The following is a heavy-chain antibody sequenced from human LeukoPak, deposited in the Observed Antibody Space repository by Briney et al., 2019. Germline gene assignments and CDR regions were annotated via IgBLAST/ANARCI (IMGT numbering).Heavy chain of an antibody. CDR1: GFTFSSYG. Sequence: GGTLRLSCAASGFTFSSYGMSWVRQAPGKGLEWVSAISGSGGSTYYADSVKGRFTISRDNSKNTLYLQMNSLRAEDTAVYYCAKVRRQSSGYYYGFDYWGQGTLVTVSS. V-gene: IGHV3-23*01. CDR2: ISGSGGST. D-gene: IGHD3-22*01. J-gene: IGHJ4*02. CDR3: AKVRRQSSGYYYGFDY.